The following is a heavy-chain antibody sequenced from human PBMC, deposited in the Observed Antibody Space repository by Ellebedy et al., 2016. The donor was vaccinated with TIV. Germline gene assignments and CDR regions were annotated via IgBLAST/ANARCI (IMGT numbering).Heavy chain of an antibody. J-gene: IGHJ3*02. CDR3: ARSGGDCSSTSCYLDAFDI. D-gene: IGHD2-2*01. CDR2: IYPGDSDT. Sequence: KVSXXGSGYSFTSYWIGWVRQMPGKGLEWMGIIYPGDSDTRYSPSFQGQVTISADKSISTAYLQWSSLKASDTAMYYCARSGGDCSSTSCYLDAFDIWGQGTMVTVSS. V-gene: IGHV5-51*01. CDR1: GYSFTSYW.